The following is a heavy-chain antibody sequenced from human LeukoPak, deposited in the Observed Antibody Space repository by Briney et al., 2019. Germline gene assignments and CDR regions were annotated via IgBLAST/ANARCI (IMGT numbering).Heavy chain of an antibody. Sequence: SETLSLTCTVSGGSISSYYWSWIRQPPGKGLEWIGYIYYSGSTNYNPSLKSRVTISVDTSKNQLSLKLSSVTAADTAVYYCARVGYYGSGLGWFDPWGQGTLVTVSS. CDR2: IYYSGST. CDR1: GGSISSYY. D-gene: IGHD3-10*01. CDR3: ARVGYYGSGLGWFDP. J-gene: IGHJ5*02. V-gene: IGHV4-59*01.